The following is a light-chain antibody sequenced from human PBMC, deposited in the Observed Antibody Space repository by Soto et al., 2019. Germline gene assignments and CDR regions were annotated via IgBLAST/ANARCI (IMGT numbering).Light chain of an antibody. J-gene: IGLJ2*01. CDR3: CSYVGNNAVV. Sequence: VLTQPPSVSVAPGQTARITCGGNNIGSKSVHWYQQKPGQAPVLVVYDDSDRPSGIPERFSGSNSGNTASLTISGLQAEDEADYHCCSYVGNNAVVFGGGTKLTVL. CDR2: DDS. CDR1: NIGSKS. V-gene: IGLV3-21*02.